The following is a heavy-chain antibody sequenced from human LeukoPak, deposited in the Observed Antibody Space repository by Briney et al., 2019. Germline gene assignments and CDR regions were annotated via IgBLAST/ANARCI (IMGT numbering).Heavy chain of an antibody. CDR1: GASISSGGYY. D-gene: IGHD2-15*01. CDR2: IYYTGST. CDR3: ANHCSGGTCYRYYFDH. Sequence: SETLSLTCTVSGASISSGGYYWSWRRQHPAKGLEWIGYIYYTGSTYYNPSLKSRVTMSVGTSKNQFSLTLSSVTAADTGVYYCANHCSGGTCYRYYFDHWGQGTLVTVSA. J-gene: IGHJ4*02. V-gene: IGHV4-31*03.